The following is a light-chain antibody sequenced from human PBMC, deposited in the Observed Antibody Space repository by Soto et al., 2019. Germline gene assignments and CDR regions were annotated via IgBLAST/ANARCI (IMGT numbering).Light chain of an antibody. CDR1: SGHRSYA. CDR3: QTWGTGLRV. J-gene: IGLJ3*02. V-gene: IGLV4-69*01. CDR2: VNSDGSH. Sequence: QPVLTQSPSASASLGASVKLTCTLSSGHRSYAIAWHQQQPEKGPRYLMKVNSDGSHSRGDGIPDRFSGSTSGAERYGSTSGAERYLTISSLQSEDEADYYCQTWGTGLRVFGGGTKLTVL.